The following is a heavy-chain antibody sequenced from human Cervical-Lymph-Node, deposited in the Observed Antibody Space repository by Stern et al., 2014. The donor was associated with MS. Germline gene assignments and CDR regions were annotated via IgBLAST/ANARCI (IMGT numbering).Heavy chain of an antibody. V-gene: IGHV1-46*01. D-gene: IGHD4/OR15-4a*01. Sequence: QVQLVQSGAEVKKPGASVKVSCKASGYTFTHYHIHWVRQAPGQGLEWMAMINPSGGSTTYGQKFQGRVTLTRDTSTSTVYMELRSLRSDDTALYYCARDMVDADKWFDPWGQGTLVTVSS. CDR3: ARDMVDADKWFDP. J-gene: IGHJ5*02. CDR1: GYTFTHYH. CDR2: INPSGGST.